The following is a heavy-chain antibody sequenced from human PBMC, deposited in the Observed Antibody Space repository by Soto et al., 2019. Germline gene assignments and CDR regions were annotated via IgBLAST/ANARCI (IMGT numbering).Heavy chain of an antibody. CDR1: GFTFRTYW. CDR2: INLDGSEK. J-gene: IGHJ6*02. CDR3: ARXXXXXWYSYDYXGMDV. D-gene: IGHD5-18*01. V-gene: IGHV3-7*05. Sequence: EVQLVESGGGLVQPGGSLRLSCAASGFTFRTYWLSWVRQVPGKGLEWVANINLDGSEKNYVDSVKGRFTISRDNARNSLYLQMSSLRAEDTALYYCARXXXXXWYSYDYXGMDVWGQGTTVTVSS.